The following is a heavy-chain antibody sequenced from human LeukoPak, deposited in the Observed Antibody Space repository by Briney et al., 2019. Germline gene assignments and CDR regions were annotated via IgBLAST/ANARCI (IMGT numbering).Heavy chain of an antibody. V-gene: IGHV4-59*01. CDR2: IYYSGST. CDR3: ARDTGGVGAIDY. J-gene: IGHJ4*02. Sequence: PSETLSLTCTVSGGSISSYYWTWIRQPPGKGLEWLGYIYYSGSTNYNPSLKSRVTISVDTSKNHFSLKLTFVTAADTAVYYCARDTGGVGAIDYWGQGALVTVSS. CDR1: GGSISSYY. D-gene: IGHD1-26*01.